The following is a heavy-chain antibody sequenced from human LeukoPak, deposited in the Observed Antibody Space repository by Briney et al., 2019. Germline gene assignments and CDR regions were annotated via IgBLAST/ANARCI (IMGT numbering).Heavy chain of an antibody. Sequence: HPGGSLRLSCAASGFTFSRYGMSWVRQAPGKRLEWVAVISYDGSNKYYADSVKGRFTISRGNSKNTLYLQMNSLRAEDTAVYYCAKDPTWGIVVVIGAFDIWGQGTMVTVSS. CDR1: GFTFSRYG. J-gene: IGHJ3*02. CDR3: AKDPTWGIVVVIGAFDI. V-gene: IGHV3-30*18. D-gene: IGHD3-22*01. CDR2: ISYDGSNK.